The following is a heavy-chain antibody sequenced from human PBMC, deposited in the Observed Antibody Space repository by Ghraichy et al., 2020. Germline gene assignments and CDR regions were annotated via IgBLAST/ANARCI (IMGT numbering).Heavy chain of an antibody. J-gene: IGHJ4*02. D-gene: IGHD3-3*01. CDR3: AREWRLAY. V-gene: IGHV1-2*02. Sequence: ASVKVSCKASGYTFTDYYLHWVRQAPGQGLEWLGYINPESGDSDYTQKFQGRVTMTRDTSISTAYMELSSLRSDDTAVYYCAREWRLAYWGQGTLVTVSS. CDR2: INPESGDS. CDR1: GYTFTDYY.